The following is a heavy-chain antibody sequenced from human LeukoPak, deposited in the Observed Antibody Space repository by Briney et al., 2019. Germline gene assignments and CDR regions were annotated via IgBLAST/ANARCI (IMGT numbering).Heavy chain of an antibody. J-gene: IGHJ4*02. CDR3: ARDRYYYDSSGYYTKFFDY. D-gene: IGHD3-22*01. CDR1: GDSVSSNSAA. CDR2: TYYRSKWYN. V-gene: IGHV6-1*01. Sequence: SQTLSLTCAISGDSVSSNSAAWNWIRQSPSRGLEWLGRTYYRSKWYNDYAVSVKSRITINPDTSKNQFSLQLNSGTPEGTAVYYCARDRYYYDSSGYYTKFFDYWGQGTLVTVSS.